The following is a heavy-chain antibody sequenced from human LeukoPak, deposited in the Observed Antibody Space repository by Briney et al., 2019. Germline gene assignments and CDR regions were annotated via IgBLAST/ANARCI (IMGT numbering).Heavy chain of an antibody. CDR3: ARRNAMDV. V-gene: IGHV3-7*03. Sequence: HSGGSLRLSCAASGFTFDDYGMSWVRQAPGKGLEWVANINRDGSERYYVDSVKGRFTISRDDAKSSLYLQMNSLRAEDTAVYYCARRNAMDVWGQGTTVIVFS. J-gene: IGHJ6*02. CDR2: INRDGSER. CDR1: GFTFDDYG.